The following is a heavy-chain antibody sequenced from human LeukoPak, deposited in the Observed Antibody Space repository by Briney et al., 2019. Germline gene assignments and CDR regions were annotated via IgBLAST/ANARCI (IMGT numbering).Heavy chain of an antibody. CDR2: IHYSGTT. CDR1: GGSISSYY. J-gene: IGHJ4*02. CDR3: AREGGDSSGYYHDS. D-gene: IGHD3-22*01. V-gene: IGHV4-59*12. Sequence: SETLSLTCTVSGGSISSYYWSWIRQPPGKGLEWIGSIHYSGTTYYNPSLKSRVTISVDTSKNQFSLKLSSVTAADTAVYFCAREGGDSSGYYHDSWGQGTLVTVSS.